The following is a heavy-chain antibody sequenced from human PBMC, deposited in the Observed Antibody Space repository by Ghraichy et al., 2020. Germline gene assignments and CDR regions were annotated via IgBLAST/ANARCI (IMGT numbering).Heavy chain of an antibody. Sequence: SETLSLTCTVSGGSISSYYWRWIRQPPGKGLEWIGYIYYSGSTNYNPSLKSRVTISVDTSKNQFSLKLSSVTAADTAVYYCARSKTYYDFWSGYYPCWHYYYYMDVWGKGTTVTVSS. CDR1: GGSISSYY. J-gene: IGHJ6*03. V-gene: IGHV4-59*01. CDR2: IYYSGST. D-gene: IGHD3-3*01. CDR3: ARSKTYYDFWSGYYPCWHYYYYMDV.